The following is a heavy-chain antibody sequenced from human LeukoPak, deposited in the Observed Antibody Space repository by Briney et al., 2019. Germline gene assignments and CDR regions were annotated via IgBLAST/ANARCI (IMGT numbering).Heavy chain of an antibody. CDR3: AKSRVTTYDAFDI. V-gene: IGHV3-23*01. J-gene: IGHJ3*02. Sequence: GGSLRLSCAASGFTFSSYEMNWVRQAPGKGLEWVSAISGSGGSTYYADSVKGRFTISRDNSKNTLYLQMNSLRAEDTAVYYCAKSRVTTYDAFDIWGQGTMVTVSS. D-gene: IGHD4-11*01. CDR2: ISGSGGST. CDR1: GFTFSSYE.